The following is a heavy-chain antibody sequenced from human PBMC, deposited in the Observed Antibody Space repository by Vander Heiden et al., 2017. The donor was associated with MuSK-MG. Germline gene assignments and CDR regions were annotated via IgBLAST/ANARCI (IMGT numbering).Heavy chain of an antibody. CDR3: ARAQGGYSGYDSY. CDR2: INHSGST. Sequence: QVQLQQWGAGLLKPSETLSLTCAVYGGSFSGYYWSWIRQPPGKGLEWIGEINHSGSTNYNPSLKSRVTISVDTSKNQFSLKLSSVTAADTAVYYCARAQGGYSGYDSYWGQGTLVTVSS. J-gene: IGHJ4*02. V-gene: IGHV4-34*01. D-gene: IGHD5-12*01. CDR1: GGSFSGYY.